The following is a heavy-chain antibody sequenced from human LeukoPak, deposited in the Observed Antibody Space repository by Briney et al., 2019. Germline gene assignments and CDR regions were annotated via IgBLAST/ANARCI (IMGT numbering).Heavy chain of an antibody. Sequence: GGSLRLSCAASGFTFSSYGMHWVRRAPGKGLECVAVIWYDGSNKYYADSVKGRFTISRDNSKNTLYLQMNSLRAEDTAVYYCAGSIAVAGTIDYWGQGTLVTVSS. CDR2: IWYDGSNK. D-gene: IGHD6-19*01. CDR1: GFTFSSYG. V-gene: IGHV3-33*01. J-gene: IGHJ4*02. CDR3: AGSIAVAGTIDY.